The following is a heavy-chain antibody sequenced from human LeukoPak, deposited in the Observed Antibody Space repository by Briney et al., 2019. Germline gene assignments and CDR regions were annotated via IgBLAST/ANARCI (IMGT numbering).Heavy chain of an antibody. J-gene: IGHJ4*02. D-gene: IGHD6-13*01. V-gene: IGHV3-23*01. CDR2: VSGSGGST. Sequence: PGGSPRLSCAASGFTVSSYAMSWVRQAPGKGLEWVSAVSGSGGSTYYADSVKGRFTISRDNSKNTLYLQMNSLRAEDTAVYYCAKEETSIAAGDFDYWGQGTLVTVSS. CDR1: GFTVSSYA. CDR3: AKEETSIAAGDFDY.